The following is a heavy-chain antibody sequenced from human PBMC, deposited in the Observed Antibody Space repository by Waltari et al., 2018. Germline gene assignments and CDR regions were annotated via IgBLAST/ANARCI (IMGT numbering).Heavy chain of an antibody. CDR3: ASARGRGLYLDS. CDR2: DHQSVRS. V-gene: IGHV4-4*02. D-gene: IGHD2-15*01. Sequence: SRGRKGRGKGVEGNGQDHQSVRSNDNPSLDSRVTVSKDTSKNQFSLRVTSVTAADTAIYYCASARGRGLYLDSGGQGTLVTVSP. J-gene: IGHJ4*02.